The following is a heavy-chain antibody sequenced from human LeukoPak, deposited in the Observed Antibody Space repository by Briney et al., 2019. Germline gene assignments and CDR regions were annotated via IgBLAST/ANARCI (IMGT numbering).Heavy chain of an antibody. CDR1: GYTFTSYG. CDR3: FGEVGATYNY. CDR2: IIPIFGTA. D-gene: IGHD1-26*01. V-gene: IGHV1-69*13. Sequence: SVKVSCKASGYTFTSYGISWVRQAPGQGLEWMGGIIPIFGTANYAQKFQGRVTITADESTSTAYMELSSLRSEDTAVYYCFGEVGATYNYWGQGTLVTVSS. J-gene: IGHJ4*02.